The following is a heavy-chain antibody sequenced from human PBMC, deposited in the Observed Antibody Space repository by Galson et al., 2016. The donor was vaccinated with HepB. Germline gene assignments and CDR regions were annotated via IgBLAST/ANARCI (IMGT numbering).Heavy chain of an antibody. J-gene: IGHJ6*02. V-gene: IGHV3-33*08. Sequence: SLRLSCAASGFSFSDYAMAWVRQAPGKGLEWVAVIWSDGSNKYYADSVKGRFTISRDNSKNTLYLQMNSLRAEDTAVYYCARHHDYGDSSYFYYGMDVWGQGTTVTVSS. CDR2: IWSDGSNK. CDR1: GFSFSDYA. D-gene: IGHD4-17*01. CDR3: ARHHDYGDSSYFYYGMDV.